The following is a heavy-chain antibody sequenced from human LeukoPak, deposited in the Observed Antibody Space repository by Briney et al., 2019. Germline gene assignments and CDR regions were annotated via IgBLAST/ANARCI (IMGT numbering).Heavy chain of an antibody. J-gene: IGHJ4*02. Sequence: SETLSLTCAVSGGSISSSNWWSWVRQPPGKGLEGIGEIYHSGSTNYNPSLKSRVTISVDKSKNQFSLKLSSVTAADTAVYYCARDYGGNSGYFDYWGQGTLVTVSS. V-gene: IGHV4-4*02. CDR2: IYHSGST. CDR3: ARDYGGNSGYFDY. D-gene: IGHD4-23*01. CDR1: GGSISSSNW.